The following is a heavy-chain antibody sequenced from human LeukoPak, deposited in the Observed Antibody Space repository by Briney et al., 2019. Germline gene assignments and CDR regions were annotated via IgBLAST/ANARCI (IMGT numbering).Heavy chain of an antibody. CDR2: IGKAGDT. Sequence: PGGSLRLSCAASGFAFSTSDMHWVRQAAGQGLEWVSGIGKAGDTYYLDSVRGRFTIFRENDENSVYLQMNNLRAGDTAVYYCARGDCMGFDPWGQGTLVTVSS. D-gene: IGHD2-21*02. CDR1: GFAFSTSD. J-gene: IGHJ5*02. CDR3: ARGDCMGFDP. V-gene: IGHV3-13*01.